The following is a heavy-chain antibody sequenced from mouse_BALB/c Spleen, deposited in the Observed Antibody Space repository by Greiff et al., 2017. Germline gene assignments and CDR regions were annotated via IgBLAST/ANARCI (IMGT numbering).Heavy chain of an antibody. CDR2: ISDGGSYT. V-gene: IGHV5-4*02. Sequence: EVKLMESGGGLVKPGGSLKLSCAASGFTFSDYYMYWVRQTPEKRLEWVATISDGGSYTYYPDSVKGRFTISRDNAKNNLYLQMSSLKSEDTAMYYCAKRGIYYDYDGDYWGQGTTLTVSS. J-gene: IGHJ2*01. CDR1: GFTFSDYY. D-gene: IGHD2-4*01. CDR3: AKRGIYYDYDGDY.